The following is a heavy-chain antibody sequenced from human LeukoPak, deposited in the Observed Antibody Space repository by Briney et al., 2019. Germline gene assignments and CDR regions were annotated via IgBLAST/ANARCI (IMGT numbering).Heavy chain of an antibody. CDR3: ARRGIAAAGYNWFDP. J-gene: IGHJ5*02. V-gene: IGHV4-39*01. D-gene: IGHD6-13*01. Sequence: SETLSLTCTVSGGSISSSSYYWGWLRQPPGTGLEWIGSIYYSGSTYYNPSLKSRVTISVDTSKNQFSLKLSSVTAADTAVYYCARRGIAAAGYNWFDPWGQGTLVTVSS. CDR1: GGSISSSSYY. CDR2: IYYSGST.